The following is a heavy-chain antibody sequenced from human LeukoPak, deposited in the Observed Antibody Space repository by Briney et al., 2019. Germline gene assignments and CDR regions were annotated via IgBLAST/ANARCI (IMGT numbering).Heavy chain of an antibody. CDR2: IYYSGST. J-gene: IGHJ4*02. D-gene: IGHD4-11*01. CDR3: ARESTTVQGTDDY. V-gene: IGHV4-31*03. Sequence: SQTLSFTCTVSGGSISSGGYYWSWIRQHPGKGLEWIGYIYYSGSTYYNPSLKSRVTISVDTSKNQFSLKLSSVTAADTAVYYCARESTTVQGTDDYWGQGTLVTVSS. CDR1: GGSISSGGYY.